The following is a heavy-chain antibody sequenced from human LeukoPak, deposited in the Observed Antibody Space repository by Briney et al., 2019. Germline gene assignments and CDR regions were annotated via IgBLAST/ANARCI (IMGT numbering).Heavy chain of an antibody. J-gene: IGHJ4*02. D-gene: IGHD3-16*01. CDR1: GYTFTTYG. CDR3: ARDQPRRGPGGHDY. V-gene: IGHV1-18*01. CDR2: ISTYDGNT. Sequence: ASVMVSCKASGYTFTTYGINWVRQAPGQGLEWRGWISTYDGNTNYAQKLRGRVSMIRDTSTSTAYLELRSLRSDDTDVYYCARDQPRRGPGGHDYWGQGTLVTVSS.